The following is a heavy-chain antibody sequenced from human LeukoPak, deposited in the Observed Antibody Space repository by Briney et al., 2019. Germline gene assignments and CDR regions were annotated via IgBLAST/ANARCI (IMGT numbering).Heavy chain of an antibody. D-gene: IGHD2-15*01. J-gene: IGHJ4*02. CDR3: ASGGSSDYYFDY. CDR2: INPSGGST. V-gene: IGHV1-46*01. Sequence: ASVKVSCKASGYTFTSYYMHWVRQAPGQGLEWMGIINPSGGSTSYAQKFQGRVTMTRDMSTSTVYMELSSLRSEDTAVYYCASGGSSDYYFDYWGQGTLVTVSS. CDR1: GYTFTSYY.